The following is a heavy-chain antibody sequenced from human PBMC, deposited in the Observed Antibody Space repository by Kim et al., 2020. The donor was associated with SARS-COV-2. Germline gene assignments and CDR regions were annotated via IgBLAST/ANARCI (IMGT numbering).Heavy chain of an antibody. J-gene: IGHJ5*02. V-gene: IGHV6-1*01. CDR3: ARGRAGDLVFSFDP. CDR2: TYYRSKWYN. D-gene: IGHD6-6*01. Sequence: SQTLSLTCAISGDSVSSNRAAWNWIRQSPSRGLEWLGRTYYRSKWYNDYALSVKSRISINPDTSKNQFSLQLNSVTPEDTAVYYCARGRAGDLVFSFDPWGQGTLVTVSS. CDR1: GDSVSSNRAA.